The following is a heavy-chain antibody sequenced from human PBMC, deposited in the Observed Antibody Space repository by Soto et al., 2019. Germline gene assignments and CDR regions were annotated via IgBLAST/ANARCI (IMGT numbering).Heavy chain of an antibody. J-gene: IGHJ6*02. CDR2: ISAYNGNT. D-gene: IGHD6-6*01. CDR3: ARDEYSSSSNDYYYYGMDV. CDR1: GYTFTSYG. V-gene: IGHV1-18*04. Sequence: ASVKVSCKASGYTFTSYGISWVRQAPGQGLEWMGWISAYNGNTNYAQKLQGRVTMTTDTSTSTAYMELRSLRSDDTAVYYCARDEYSSSSNDYYYYGMDVCGQGTTVTVS.